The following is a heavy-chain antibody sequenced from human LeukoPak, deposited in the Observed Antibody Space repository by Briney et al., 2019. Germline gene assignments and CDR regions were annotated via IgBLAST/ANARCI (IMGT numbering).Heavy chain of an antibody. CDR1: GGSISSNNW. Sequence: PSETLSLTCAVSGGSISSNNWWGWVRPPPGKGLEWIGEIYHSGSPNYNPSLKSRVTISVDKSRNHFSLNLSSVTAADTAVYYCAGLVGRYSSGLYYYYFDYWGQGTLVTVSS. V-gene: IGHV4-4*02. D-gene: IGHD3-22*01. CDR2: IYHSGSP. CDR3: AGLVGRYSSGLYYYYFDY. J-gene: IGHJ4*02.